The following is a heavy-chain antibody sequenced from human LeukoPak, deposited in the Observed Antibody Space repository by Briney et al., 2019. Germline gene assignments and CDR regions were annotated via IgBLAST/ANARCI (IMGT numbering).Heavy chain of an antibody. CDR1: GGSFSGYY. CDR2: INHSGST. J-gene: IGHJ6*03. D-gene: IGHD3-10*01. V-gene: IGHV4-34*01. Sequence: SETPSLTCAVYGGSFSGYYWSWIRQPPGKGLEWIGEINHSGSTNYNPSLKSRVTISVDTSKNQFSLKLSSVTAADTAVYYCASLLPRGYYGSGSSKYYYYYYMDVWGKGTTVTVSS. CDR3: ASLLPRGYYGSGSSKYYYYYYMDV.